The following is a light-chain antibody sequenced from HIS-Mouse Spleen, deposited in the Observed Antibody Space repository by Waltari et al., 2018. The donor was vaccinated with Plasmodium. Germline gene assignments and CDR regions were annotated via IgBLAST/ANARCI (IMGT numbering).Light chain of an antibody. CDR3: YSTDSSGNHRV. CDR2: EDS. V-gene: IGLV3-10*01. CDR1: ALPQKY. Sequence: SYELTQPPSVSVSPGQTARLTCSGDALPQKYAYWYQQKSGQAPLLVIYEDSKRPSGIPERFSGSSSGTMATLTISGAQVEDEADYYCYSTDSSGNHRVFGGGTKLTVL. J-gene: IGLJ3*02.